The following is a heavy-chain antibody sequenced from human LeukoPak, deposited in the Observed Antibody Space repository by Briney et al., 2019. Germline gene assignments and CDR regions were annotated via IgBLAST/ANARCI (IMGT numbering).Heavy chain of an antibody. D-gene: IGHD2-8*02. CDR3: APPRGGVWADYFDY. CDR1: GFTFSSYA. Sequence: GGSLRLSCAASGFTFSSYAMSWVRQAPGKGLEWVSAISGSGGGTYYADSVKGRFTISRDNSKNTLYLQMNSLRAEDTAVYYCAPPRGGVWADYFDYWGQGTLVTVSS. J-gene: IGHJ4*02. CDR2: ISGSGGGT. V-gene: IGHV3-23*01.